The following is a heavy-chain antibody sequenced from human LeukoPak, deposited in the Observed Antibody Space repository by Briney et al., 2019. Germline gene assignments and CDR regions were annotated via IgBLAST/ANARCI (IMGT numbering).Heavy chain of an antibody. D-gene: IGHD3-10*01. J-gene: IGHJ4*02. Sequence: GGSLRLSCAASGFTFSSYWMSWVRQAPGKGLEWVANIKQDGSEKYYVDSVKGRFTISRDNAKNSLYLQMNSLRAEDTAVYYCARDPPRSHVAFDYWGQGTLVTVSS. CDR2: IKQDGSEK. CDR1: GFTFSSYW. CDR3: ARDPPRSHVAFDY. V-gene: IGHV3-7*01.